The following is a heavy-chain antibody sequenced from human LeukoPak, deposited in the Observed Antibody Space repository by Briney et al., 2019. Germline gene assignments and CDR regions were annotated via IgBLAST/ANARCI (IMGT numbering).Heavy chain of an antibody. J-gene: IGHJ4*02. Sequence: GGSLTLSCAASGFTVSTKYMSWVRQAPGKGLEWVSVIYSGGSTEYADSVKGRFTISRDNSKNTLYLHMNSLRADDTAVYYCATRTHSGNYIGYFDYWGQGTLVTVSS. CDR3: ATRTHSGNYIGYFDY. CDR2: IYSGGST. V-gene: IGHV3-66*01. CDR1: GFTVSTKY. D-gene: IGHD1-26*01.